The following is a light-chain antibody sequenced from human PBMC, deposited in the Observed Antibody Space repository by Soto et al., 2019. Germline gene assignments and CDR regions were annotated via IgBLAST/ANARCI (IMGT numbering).Light chain of an antibody. CDR3: QQYHNWPPFT. V-gene: IGKV3-15*01. CDR1: QSVSSN. Sequence: EIVMTQSPVTLSMSPGERATLSCRASQSVSSNLAWYQQKLGQAPRLLIYGASTRATGIPARFSGSGSGTEFTLTISSLQSEDFAVYYCQQYHNWPPFTFGPGTKVDI. J-gene: IGKJ3*01. CDR2: GAS.